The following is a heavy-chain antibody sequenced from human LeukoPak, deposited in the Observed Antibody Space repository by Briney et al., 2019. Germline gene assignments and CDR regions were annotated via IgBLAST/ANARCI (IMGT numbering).Heavy chain of an antibody. Sequence: ASVKVSCKASGYTFTSYDFNWVRQAPGQGPEWLGWMNPNTGNTGYAQKFQGRVTMTRNTSISTAYMELSSLRSEDTAVYYCARAPNWFDPWGQGTLVTVSS. CDR2: MNPNTGNT. CDR3: ARAPNWFDP. V-gene: IGHV1-8*01. CDR1: GYTFTSYD. J-gene: IGHJ5*02.